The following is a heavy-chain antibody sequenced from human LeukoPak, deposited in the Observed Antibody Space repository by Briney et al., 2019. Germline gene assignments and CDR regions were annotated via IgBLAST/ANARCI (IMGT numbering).Heavy chain of an antibody. Sequence: PSETQSLTCTVSGGSISSYYWSWIRQPPGKGLEWIGHIYYSGSTNYNPSLKSRVTISVDTSKNQFSLKLSSVTAADTAVYYCARHDGYSYGRGYYFDYWGQGTLVTVSS. V-gene: IGHV4-59*08. CDR2: IYYSGST. CDR3: ARHDGYSYGRGYYFDY. J-gene: IGHJ4*02. CDR1: GGSISSYY. D-gene: IGHD5-18*01.